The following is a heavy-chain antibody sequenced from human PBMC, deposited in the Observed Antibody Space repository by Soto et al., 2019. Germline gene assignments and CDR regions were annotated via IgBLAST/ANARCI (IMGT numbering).Heavy chain of an antibody. CDR2: INQDGSKT. CDR3: ARGTPTPGLDY. D-gene: IGHD1-7*01. Sequence: PGGSLRLSCAASGFTFNNYWMNWVRQAPGKGLGWLANINQDGSKTNYVDSVKGRFTISRDNAKNSLYLQMNSLRAEDTAVYYCARGTPTPGLDYWGQGTLVTVSS. J-gene: IGHJ4*02. V-gene: IGHV3-7*03. CDR1: GFTFNNYW.